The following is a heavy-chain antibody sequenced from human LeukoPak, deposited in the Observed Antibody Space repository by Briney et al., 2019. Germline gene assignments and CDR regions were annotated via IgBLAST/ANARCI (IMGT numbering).Heavy chain of an antibody. CDR1: EFTYG. CDR3: TTGGSVIVAGTRAFDI. V-gene: IGHV3-15*07. CDR2: IKSEIDGGAT. J-gene: IGHJ3*02. Sequence: PGGSLRLSCAASEFTYGMNWVRQAPGKGLEWVGRIKSEIDGGATDYAAPVQGRFTISRDDSQATLYLQMNSLKTEDTAVYYCTTGGSVIVAGTRAFDIWGQGTMVTVSS. D-gene: IGHD5-12*01.